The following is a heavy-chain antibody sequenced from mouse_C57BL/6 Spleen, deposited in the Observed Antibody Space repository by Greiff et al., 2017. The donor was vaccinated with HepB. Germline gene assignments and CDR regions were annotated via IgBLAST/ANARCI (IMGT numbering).Heavy chain of an antibody. CDR3: ARVRYYGKKDYAMDY. CDR1: GFTFSSYA. Sequence: EVQLQESGGGLVKPGGSLKLSCAASGFTFSSYAMSWVRQTPEKRLEWVATISDGGSYTYYPDNVKGRFTISRDNAKNNLYLQMSHLKSEDTAMYYCARVRYYGKKDYAMDYWGQGTSVTVSS. J-gene: IGHJ4*01. V-gene: IGHV5-4*01. CDR2: ISDGGSYT. D-gene: IGHD1-1*01.